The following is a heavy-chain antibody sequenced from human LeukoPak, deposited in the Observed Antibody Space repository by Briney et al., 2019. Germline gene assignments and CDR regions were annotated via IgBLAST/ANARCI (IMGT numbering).Heavy chain of an antibody. V-gene: IGHV3-48*03. CDR2: ISSSGSTI. CDR3: ARVYGDTYYFDY. Sequence: PGGSLRLSCAASGFTFSSYEMNWVRQAPGKGLEWVSYISSSGSTIYYADSVKGRFTISRDNAKNSLYLQMNSLRAEDTAVYYCARVYGDTYYFDYWGQGTLVTVSS. CDR1: GFTFSSYE. D-gene: IGHD4-17*01. J-gene: IGHJ4*02.